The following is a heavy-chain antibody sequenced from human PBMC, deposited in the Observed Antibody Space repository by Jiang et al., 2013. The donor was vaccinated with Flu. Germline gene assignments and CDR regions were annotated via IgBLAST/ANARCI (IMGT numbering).Heavy chain of an antibody. CDR3: ASGIVGATPRG. D-gene: IGHD1-26*01. Sequence: GPGLVKPSETLSLTCTVSGGSISSYYWSWIRQPPGKGLEWIGYIYYSGSTNYNPSLKSRVTISVDTSKNQFSLKLSSVTAADTAVYYCASGIVGATPRGWGQGTLVTVSS. CDR2: IYYSGST. J-gene: IGHJ4*02. CDR1: GGSISSYY. V-gene: IGHV4-59*01.